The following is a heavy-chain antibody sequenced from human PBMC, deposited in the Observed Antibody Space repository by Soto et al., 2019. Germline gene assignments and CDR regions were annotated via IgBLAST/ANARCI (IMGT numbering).Heavy chain of an antibody. J-gene: IGHJ6*02. D-gene: IGHD3-10*01. CDR1: GFTFSSYW. V-gene: IGHV3-7*01. CDR2: IKQDGSEE. CDR3: ARIASSGRGWDV. Sequence: EVQLVESGGGLVQPGGSLRLSCVDSGFTFSSYWMSWVRQAPVKGLEWVGNIKQDGSEENNVDSVKGRFTISRDNAKNSMYLQMNSLRAEDTAVYYCARIASSGRGWDVWGQGATVVVS.